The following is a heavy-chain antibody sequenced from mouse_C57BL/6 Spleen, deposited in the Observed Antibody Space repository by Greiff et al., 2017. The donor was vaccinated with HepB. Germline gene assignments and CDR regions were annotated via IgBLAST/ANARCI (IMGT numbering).Heavy chain of an antibody. CDR3: ARGNFYGSSPSYDAMDY. CDR2: INPSNGGT. J-gene: IGHJ4*01. V-gene: IGHV1-53*01. Sequence: QVQLQQPGTELVKPGASVKLSCKASGYTFTSYWMHWVKQRPGQGLEWIGNINPSNGGTNYNEKFKSKATLTVDKSSSTAYMQLSSLTSEDSAVYYCARGNFYGSSPSYDAMDYWGQGTSVTVSS. D-gene: IGHD1-1*01. CDR1: GYTFTSYW.